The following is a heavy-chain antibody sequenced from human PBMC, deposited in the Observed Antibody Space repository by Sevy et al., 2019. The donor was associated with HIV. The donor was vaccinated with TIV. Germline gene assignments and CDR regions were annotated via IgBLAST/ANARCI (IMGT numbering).Heavy chain of an antibody. Sequence: GGSLRLSCAASGFSFSNYAMNWVRQAPGEGLEWVSGTSGSGSGTYYAGSVKGRFTMSRDNSKNTLYLQMNSLRAEDTAVYYCAKDRVWELGDAFDIWGQGTMVTVSS. CDR3: AKDRVWELGDAFDI. CDR1: GFSFSNYA. J-gene: IGHJ3*02. CDR2: TSGSGSGT. D-gene: IGHD1-7*01. V-gene: IGHV3-23*01.